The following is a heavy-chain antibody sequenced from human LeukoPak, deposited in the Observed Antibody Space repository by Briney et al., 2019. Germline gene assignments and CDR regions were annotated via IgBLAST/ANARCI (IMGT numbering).Heavy chain of an antibody. D-gene: IGHD3-16*01. CDR2: LIPLFGTA. Sequence: SVTVSCKASGGSFNTYPCNWVRQAPGQRLEWMGGLIPLFGTANYAQKFQGRVTITADESTSTTYLELISLTSEDAAVYYCARPVWDTSPGAFDIWGQGTMVTVSS. V-gene: IGHV1-69*13. CDR1: GGSFNTYP. CDR3: ARPVWDTSPGAFDI. J-gene: IGHJ3*02.